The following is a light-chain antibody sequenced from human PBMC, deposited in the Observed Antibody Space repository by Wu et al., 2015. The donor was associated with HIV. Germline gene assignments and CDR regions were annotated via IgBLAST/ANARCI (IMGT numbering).Light chain of an antibody. CDR2: KAS. Sequence: DIQMTQSPSILSASVGDRVSITCRASQSIGSWLAWYQQRPGTPPNLLIYKASSLESGVPSRFSGSGSGTEFTLTISSLQPDDFAIYYCQQYSTCSSYSFGQGTKLEIK. V-gene: IGKV1-5*03. CDR3: QQYSTCSSYS. J-gene: IGKJ2*03. CDR1: QSIGSW.